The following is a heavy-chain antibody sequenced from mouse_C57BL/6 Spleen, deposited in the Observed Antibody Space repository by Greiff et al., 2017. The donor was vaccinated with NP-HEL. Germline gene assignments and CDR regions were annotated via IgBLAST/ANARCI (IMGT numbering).Heavy chain of an antibody. CDR3: ARATAQATFAY. CDR1: GYAFSSSW. V-gene: IGHV1-82*01. CDR2: IYPGDGAT. Sequence: VQLQQSGPELVKPGASVKISCKASGYAFSSSWMNWVKQRPGTGLEWIGRIYPGDGATNYNGKFKGKATLTADKSSSTAYMQLSSLTSEDSAVYFCARATAQATFAYWGQGTLVTVSA. J-gene: IGHJ3*01. D-gene: IGHD3-2*02.